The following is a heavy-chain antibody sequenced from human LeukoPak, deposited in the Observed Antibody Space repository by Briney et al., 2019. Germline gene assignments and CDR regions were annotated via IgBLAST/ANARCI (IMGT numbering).Heavy chain of an antibody. D-gene: IGHD3-10*01. J-gene: IGHJ4*02. V-gene: IGHV4-61*02. Sequence: SQTLSLTCTVSGGFISSGSYYWSWIRQPAGKGLEWIGRIYTSGSTNYNPSLKSRVTISVDTSKNQFSLKLSSVTAADTAVYYCARGRLLWFGELLYPYEFDYWGQGTLVTVSS. CDR3: ARGRLLWFGELLYPYEFDY. CDR1: GGFISSGSYY. CDR2: IYTSGST.